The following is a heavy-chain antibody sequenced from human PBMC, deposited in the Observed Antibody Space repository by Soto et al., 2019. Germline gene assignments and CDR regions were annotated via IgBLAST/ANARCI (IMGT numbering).Heavy chain of an antibody. CDR2: IWYDGSNK. CDR3: ARDSLYSGSYGGAFGDY. J-gene: IGHJ4*02. V-gene: IGHV3-33*08. CDR1: GFTFSSYG. Sequence: GGSLRLSCAASGFTFSSYGMHWVRQAPGKGLEWVAVIWYDGSNKYYADSVKGRFTISRDNSKNTLYLQMNSLRAEDTAVYYCARDSLYSGSYGGAFGDYWGQGTLVTVSS. D-gene: IGHD1-26*01.